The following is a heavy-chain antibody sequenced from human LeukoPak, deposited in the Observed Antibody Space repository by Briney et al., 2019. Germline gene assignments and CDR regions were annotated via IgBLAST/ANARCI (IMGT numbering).Heavy chain of an antibody. J-gene: IGHJ4*02. CDR3: AREWQGGIAAAGTRIEGDY. CDR2: IKQDGSEK. Sequence: GGSLRLSCAVSGFSVSGYWMTWVRQAPGKGLEWVANIKQDGSEKNYVDSVKGRFSISRDNAENSLFLQMNSLRVEDTAVYYCAREWQGGIAAAGTRIEGDYWGQGTLVAVSS. V-gene: IGHV3-7*01. D-gene: IGHD6-13*01. CDR1: GFSVSGYW.